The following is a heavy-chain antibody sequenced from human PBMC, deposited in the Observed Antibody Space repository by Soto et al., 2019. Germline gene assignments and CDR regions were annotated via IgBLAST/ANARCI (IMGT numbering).Heavy chain of an antibody. J-gene: IGHJ4*02. V-gene: IGHV3-21*01. CDR1: VFTFSSYS. CDR3: ARVIWLRDGYIIGTNWQFDY. D-gene: IGHD5-12*01. Sequence: PGGSLRLSCAASVFTFSSYSMNWVRQAPGKGLEWVSSISSSSSYIYYADSVKGRFTISRDNAKNSLYLQMNSLRAEDTAVYYCARVIWLRDGYIIGTNWQFDYWGQGTLVTVSS. CDR2: ISSSSSYI.